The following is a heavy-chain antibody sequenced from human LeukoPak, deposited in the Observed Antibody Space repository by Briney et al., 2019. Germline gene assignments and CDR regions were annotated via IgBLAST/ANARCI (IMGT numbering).Heavy chain of an antibody. CDR2: MNPNSGNT. V-gene: IGHV1-8*03. D-gene: IGHD1-26*01. J-gene: IGHJ6*03. CDR1: GYTFTSYD. CDR3: ARGVGGSYYGRYYYYYMDV. Sequence: ASVKVSCKASGYTFTSYDINWVRQATGQGLEWMGWMNPNSGNTGYAQKFQGRVTITRNTSISTAYMELSSLRSEDTAVYYCARGVGGSYYGRYYYYYMDVWGKGTTVTVSS.